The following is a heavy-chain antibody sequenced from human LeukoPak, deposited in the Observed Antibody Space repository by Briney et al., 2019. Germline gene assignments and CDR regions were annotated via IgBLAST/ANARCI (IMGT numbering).Heavy chain of an antibody. CDR1: GGTFSSYA. D-gene: IGHD3-22*01. V-gene: IGHV1-8*03. J-gene: IGHJ4*02. CDR2: MNPNSGNT. Sequence: ASVKVSCKASGGTFSSYAISWVRQAPGQGLEWMGWMNPNSGNTDYAQKFQGRVTITRNTSISTAYMELSSLRSEDTAVYYCARNRVDYYDSSGYYGGFDYWGQGTLVTVSS. CDR3: ARNRVDYYDSSGYYGGFDY.